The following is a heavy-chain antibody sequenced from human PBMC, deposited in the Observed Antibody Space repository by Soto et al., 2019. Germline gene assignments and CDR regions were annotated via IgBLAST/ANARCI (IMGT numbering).Heavy chain of an antibody. CDR3: AHMPYFYGSGPHDY. D-gene: IGHD3-10*01. Sequence: SCPTLVNPTQTLTLTCTFSGFSLSTSGVGXGWIRQPPGKALEWLALIYWNDDKRYSPSLKSRLTITKDTSKNQVVLTMTNMDPVDTATYYCAHMPYFYGSGPHDYWGQGTLVTVSS. V-gene: IGHV2-5*01. CDR2: IYWNDDK. CDR1: GFSLSTSGVG. J-gene: IGHJ4*02.